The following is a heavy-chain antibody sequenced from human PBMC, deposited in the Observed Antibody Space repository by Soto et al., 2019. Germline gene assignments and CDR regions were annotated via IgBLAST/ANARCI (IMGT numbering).Heavy chain of an antibody. J-gene: IGHJ6*02. CDR3: ASNRYSGSYLGLYYYGMDV. Sequence: QVQLQESGPGLVKPSKTLSLTCTVSGGSISSYYWSWIRQPPGKGLEWIGYIYYSGSTNYNPSLKSRVTISVDTSKNQFSLKLSSVTAADTAVYYCASNRYSGSYLGLYYYGMDVWGQGTTVTVSS. D-gene: IGHD1-26*01. CDR1: GGSISSYY. V-gene: IGHV4-59*01. CDR2: IYYSGST.